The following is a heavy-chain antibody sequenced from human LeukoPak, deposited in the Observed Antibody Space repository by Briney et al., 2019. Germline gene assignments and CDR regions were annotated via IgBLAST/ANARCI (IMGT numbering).Heavy chain of an antibody. V-gene: IGHV1-24*01. Sequence: ASVKVSCKVSGYTLTELSMHWVRQAPGKGLEWMGGFDPEDGETIYAQKFQGRVTMTEDTSTDTACMELSSLRSEDTAVYYCATLPMDYYDSSGYYGWFDPWGQGTLVTVSS. CDR2: FDPEDGET. J-gene: IGHJ5*02. D-gene: IGHD3-22*01. CDR3: ATLPMDYYDSSGYYGWFDP. CDR1: GYTLTELS.